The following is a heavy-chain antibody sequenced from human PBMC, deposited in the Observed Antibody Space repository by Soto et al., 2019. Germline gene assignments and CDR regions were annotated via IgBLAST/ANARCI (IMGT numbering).Heavy chain of an antibody. V-gene: IGHV1-69*01. Sequence: QVQLVQSGAEVKKPGSSVKVSCKSSGGDFSNFAISWVRQAPGQGLEWMGGIIPVFGTPSYAQKFQGRLTIIADESTSTAYMQLSSPKSADTAVYYCARGAGVVLAAPHYYGMGVWGQGTKVIVSS. D-gene: IGHD6-19*01. CDR3: ARGAGVVLAAPHYYGMGV. CDR2: IIPVFGTP. CDR1: GGDFSNFA. J-gene: IGHJ6*02.